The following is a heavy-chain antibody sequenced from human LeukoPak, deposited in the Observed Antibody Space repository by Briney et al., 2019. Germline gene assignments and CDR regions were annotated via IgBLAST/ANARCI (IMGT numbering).Heavy chain of an antibody. J-gene: IGHJ4*02. CDR3: AREGCSSASCYGFDS. D-gene: IGHD2-2*01. CDR1: GYTFTSYY. V-gene: IGHV1-46*01. Sequence: VASVKVSCKASGYTFTSYYMHWVRQAPGQGLEWMGIINPSGGSTSYAQKFQGRVTMTRDTSTSTVYMELSSLRSEDTAVYYCAREGCSSASCYGFDSWGQGALVTVSS. CDR2: INPSGGST.